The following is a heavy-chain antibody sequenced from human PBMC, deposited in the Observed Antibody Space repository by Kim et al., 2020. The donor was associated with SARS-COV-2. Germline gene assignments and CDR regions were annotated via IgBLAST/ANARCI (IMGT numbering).Heavy chain of an antibody. Sequence: GGSLRLSCAASGFTFGTFTMNWVRQAPGKVLEWVSNIRTGSGGVFYAESVKGRFTISRDDSQNSLFLQMNGLRDEDTAVYYCVRDKDFSFDYWGQGTLVTVSS. CDR2: IRTGSGGV. CDR3: VRDKDFSFDY. CDR1: GFTFGTFT. J-gene: IGHJ4*02. V-gene: IGHV3-48*02.